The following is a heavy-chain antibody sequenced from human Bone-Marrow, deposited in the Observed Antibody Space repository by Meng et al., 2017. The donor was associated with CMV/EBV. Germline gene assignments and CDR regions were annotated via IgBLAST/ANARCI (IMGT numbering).Heavy chain of an antibody. CDR1: GASINDHY. CDR3: AREQWFIHYFEN. J-gene: IGHJ4*02. V-gene: IGHV4-59*11. D-gene: IGHD3-22*01. CDR2: VQDTGNT. Sequence: GSLRLPCTVSGASINDHYLTWIRQPPGKGLEWIGYVQDTGNTNYNPSLKSRVTMSVDTSKNQFSLMLRFVTAADTAVYFCAREQWFIHYFENWGQGRLVTFAS.